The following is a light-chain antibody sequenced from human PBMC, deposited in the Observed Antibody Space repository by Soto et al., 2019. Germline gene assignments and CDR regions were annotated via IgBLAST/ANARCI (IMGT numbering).Light chain of an antibody. V-gene: IGKV1-5*03. CDR1: QSISSW. Sequence: DIQMTQSPSTLSASVGDRVTITCRASQSISSWLAWYQLKPGKAPKLLIYKASTLESGVPSRFSGSGSGTEFTLTISCLQPDDFATYYCQQYSTYSPVTFGQGTKLEIK. J-gene: IGKJ2*01. CDR2: KAS. CDR3: QQYSTYSPVT.